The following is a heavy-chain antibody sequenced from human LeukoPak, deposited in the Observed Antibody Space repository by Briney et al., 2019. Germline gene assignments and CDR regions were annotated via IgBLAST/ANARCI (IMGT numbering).Heavy chain of an antibody. V-gene: IGHV4-4*02. CDR3: ARGLRVRNCSGGSCNWFDP. CDR2: IYHHGAT. CDR1: GGSISSNNW. D-gene: IGHD2-15*01. Sequence: SGTLSLTCAVSGGSISSNNWWSWVRQPPGKGLEWIGEIYHHGATNYSPSLKSRVTLSVDKSKNQFSLELSSVTAADTAVYYCARGLRVRNCSGGSCNWFDPWGQGTLVTVSS. J-gene: IGHJ5*02.